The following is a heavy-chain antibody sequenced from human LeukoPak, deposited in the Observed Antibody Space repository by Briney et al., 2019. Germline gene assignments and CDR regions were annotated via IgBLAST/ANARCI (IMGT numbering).Heavy chain of an antibody. V-gene: IGHV3-23*01. CDR3: AKDRGGSYPGGFDS. J-gene: IGHJ4*02. CDR1: GFTFSIYA. D-gene: IGHD1-26*01. CDR2: IRGTDDST. Sequence: GGSLRLSCAASGFTFSIYAMNWVRQAPGKGLEWVSAIRGTDDSTYYADSVKGRFTISRDNSKNTLYLQMNSLRAEDTAVYYCAKDRGGSYPGGFDSWGQGTLVTVSS.